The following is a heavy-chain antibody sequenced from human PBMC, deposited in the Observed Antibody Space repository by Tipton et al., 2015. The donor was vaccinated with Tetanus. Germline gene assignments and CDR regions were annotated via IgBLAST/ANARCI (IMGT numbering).Heavy chain of an antibody. CDR1: GFIFSSYG. D-gene: IGHD2-15*01. Sequence: AGSGFIFSSYGIHWVRQAPGKGLEWVAVSWYDGTDKYYADSVKGRFTISRDNSKNTLYLQMNSLRAEDTAVYYCAREADCSGGSCFSGDFDNWGQGTQVTVSS. J-gene: IGHJ4*02. V-gene: IGHV3-33*01. CDR3: AREADCSGGSCFSGDFDN. CDR2: SWYDGTDK.